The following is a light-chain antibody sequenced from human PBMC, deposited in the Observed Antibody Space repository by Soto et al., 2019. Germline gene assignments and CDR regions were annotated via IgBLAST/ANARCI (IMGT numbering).Light chain of an antibody. CDR2: AAS. J-gene: IGKJ3*01. CDR3: QQSYTSPRT. V-gene: IGKV1-39*01. Sequence: DIQMSQAPSSLSASGGGRVTITCRASQSISSYLNWYQQKPGKAPKLLISAASSLESGVPSRFSGSRSATDFTLTVSSLQPEDFATYYCQQSYTSPRTFRPGTKVDIK. CDR1: QSISSY.